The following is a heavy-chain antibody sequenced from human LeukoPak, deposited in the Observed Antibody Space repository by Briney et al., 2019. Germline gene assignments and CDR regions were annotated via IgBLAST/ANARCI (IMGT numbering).Heavy chain of an antibody. J-gene: IGHJ6*03. CDR1: GGSISSSY. D-gene: IGHD1-14*01. CDR3: ASAIAEDFYYYYMDV. V-gene: IGHV4-59*01. CDR2: IYYSGSA. Sequence: SETLSLTCTVSGGSISSSYWTWIRQPPGKGLEWIGYIYYSGSANYNPTLKSRVTISVDTSKNQFSLNLSSVTAADTAVYYCASAIAEDFYYYYMDVWGKGTTVTVSS.